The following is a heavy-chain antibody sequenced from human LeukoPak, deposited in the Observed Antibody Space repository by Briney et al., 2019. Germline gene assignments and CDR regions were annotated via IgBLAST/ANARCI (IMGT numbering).Heavy chain of an antibody. CDR3: ARDDYGDSKGRFDP. CDR1: GYTFTSYG. D-gene: IGHD4-17*01. V-gene: IGHV1-18*01. CDR2: ISAYNGDT. Sequence: ASVKVSCKASGYTFTSYGINWVRQAPGQGLEWMGWISAYNGDTNYAQKLQGRLAMTTDTSTSTAYMELRSLRSDDTAVYYCARDDYGDSKGRFDPWGQGTLVTVSS. J-gene: IGHJ5*02.